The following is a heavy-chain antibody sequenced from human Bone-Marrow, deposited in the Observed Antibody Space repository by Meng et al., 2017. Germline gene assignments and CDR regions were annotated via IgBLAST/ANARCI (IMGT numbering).Heavy chain of an antibody. J-gene: IGHJ4*02. D-gene: IGHD3-22*01. CDR3: VRDHYYDSSGYYESDY. V-gene: IGHV3-30*04. Sequence: GESLKISCAASGFTFSTYAMHWVRQAPGKGLEWVAVISYDGSNKNYADSVKGRFTISRDNSKNTLYLQLNSLRAEDTAVYYCVRDHYYDSSGYYESDYWGQGTLVTVSS. CDR1: GFTFSTYA. CDR2: ISYDGSNK.